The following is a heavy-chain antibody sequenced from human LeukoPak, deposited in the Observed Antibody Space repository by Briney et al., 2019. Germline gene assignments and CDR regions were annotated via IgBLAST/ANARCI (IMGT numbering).Heavy chain of an antibody. J-gene: IGHJ4*02. D-gene: IGHD1-14*01. CDR3: AKATTDSYFDY. CDR2: ISYDGKNK. V-gene: IGHV3-30*04. CDR1: GFTFSSHA. Sequence: PGRSLRLSCAASGFTFSSHAMHWVRQAPGKGLEWVAVISYDGKNKYYADSVKGRFTISRDNSKNTLYLQMNSLRAEDTAVYYCAKATTDSYFDYWGQGTLVTVSS.